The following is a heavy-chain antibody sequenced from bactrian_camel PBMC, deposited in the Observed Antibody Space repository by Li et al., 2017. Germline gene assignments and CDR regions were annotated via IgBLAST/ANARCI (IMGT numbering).Heavy chain of an antibody. D-gene: IGHD5*01. CDR3: VAERYGGCALVSNYGY. J-gene: IGHJ4*01. V-gene: IGHV3S53*01. CDR1: GFTYTPRC. Sequence: HVQLVESGGGSVQAGGFLRLSCTASGFTYTPRCMGWFRQAPGKEREGVASISGDGRTTYGDSVKGRFTISRDKSKNKLFLQMNNLKPEDTARYYCVAERYGGCALVSNYGYWGQGTQVTVS. CDR2: ISGDGRT.